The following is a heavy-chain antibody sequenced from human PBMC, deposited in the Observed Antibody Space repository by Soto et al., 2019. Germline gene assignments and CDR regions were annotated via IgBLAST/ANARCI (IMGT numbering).Heavy chain of an antibody. CDR1: GYTFTSYG. Sequence: ASVKVSCKASGYTFTSYGISWVRQAPGQGLEWMGWISAYNGNTNYAQKLQGRVTMTTDTSTSTAYMELRSLRSDDTAVYYCARDQPILLWFGESTIDYWGQGTLVT. CDR2: ISAYNGNT. D-gene: IGHD3-10*01. CDR3: ARDQPILLWFGESTIDY. V-gene: IGHV1-18*01. J-gene: IGHJ4*02.